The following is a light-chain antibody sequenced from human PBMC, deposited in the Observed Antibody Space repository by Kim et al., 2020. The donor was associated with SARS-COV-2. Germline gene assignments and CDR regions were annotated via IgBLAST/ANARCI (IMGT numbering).Light chain of an antibody. V-gene: IGKV3-11*01. CDR2: DAS. CDR3: QQRSNWPPIT. CDR1: QSVSSN. Sequence: PPGERATPSCRASQSVSSNLAWYHQKPGQAPRLLIYDASSRATGIPAMFSGSGSGTDFTLTISSLEPEDFAVYHCQQRSNWPPITFGQGTRLEIK. J-gene: IGKJ5*01.